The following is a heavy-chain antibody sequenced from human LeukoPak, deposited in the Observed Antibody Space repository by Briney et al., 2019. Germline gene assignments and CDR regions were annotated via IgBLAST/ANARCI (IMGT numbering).Heavy chain of an antibody. V-gene: IGHV3-30*03. J-gene: IGHJ4*02. CDR3: ARDKGGSGSIDY. CDR1: GFTFSSYG. Sequence: GRSLRLSCAASGFTFSSYGMHWVRQAPGKGLEWVAVKSYDGSNKYYADSVKGRFTISRDNSKNTLYLQMNSLRAEDTSVYYCARDKGGSGSIDYWGQGTLVTVSS. D-gene: IGHD2-15*01. CDR2: KSYDGSNK.